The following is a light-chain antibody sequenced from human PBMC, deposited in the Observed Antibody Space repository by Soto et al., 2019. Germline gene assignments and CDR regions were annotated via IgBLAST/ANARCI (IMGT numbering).Light chain of an antibody. Sequence: EFVLTQSPGTLSLSPGERATLSCWASQYVSNNYLAWYQQKPGQAPRLLIFGASSRATGIPDRFSGSGSGTDFTLTISRLEREDFAVYYCQQYSRSPALIFGGGTKVEI. CDR2: GAS. V-gene: IGKV3-20*01. CDR3: QQYSRSPALI. J-gene: IGKJ4*01. CDR1: QYVSNNY.